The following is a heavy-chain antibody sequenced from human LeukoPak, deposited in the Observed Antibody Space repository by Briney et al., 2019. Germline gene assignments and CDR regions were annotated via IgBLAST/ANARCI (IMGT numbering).Heavy chain of an antibody. V-gene: IGHV4-4*02. CDR2: IYHSGST. CDR1: GGSISSSDW. J-gene: IGHJ3*01. D-gene: IGHD1-1*01. CDR3: GRDASLQMGAFDV. Sequence: KTSETLSLTCAVSGGSISSSDWWTWVRQPPGEGLEWIGEIYHSGSTKYNPSLKSRVTISVDKSKNQFSLKVSSVTAADTAVYYCGRDASLQMGAFDVWGQGTMVTVSS.